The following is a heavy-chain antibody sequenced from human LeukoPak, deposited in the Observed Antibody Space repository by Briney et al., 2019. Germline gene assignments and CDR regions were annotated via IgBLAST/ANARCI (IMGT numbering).Heavy chain of an antibody. CDR1: GYTFTSYD. CDR2: INPNSGNT. V-gene: IGHV1-8*01. J-gene: IGHJ5*02. D-gene: IGHD6-13*01. CDR3: ARVMSIAAAGSNWFDP. Sequence: ASVKVSCKASGYTFTSYDTNWVRQATGQGLEWMGWINPNSGNTGYAQKFQGRVTMTRNTSISTAYMELSSLRSEDTAVYYCARVMSIAAAGSNWFDPWGQGTLVTVSS.